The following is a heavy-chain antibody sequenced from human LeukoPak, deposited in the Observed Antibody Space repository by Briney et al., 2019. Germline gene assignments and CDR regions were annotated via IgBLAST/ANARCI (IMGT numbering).Heavy chain of an antibody. J-gene: IGHJ4*02. Sequence: SETLSLTCAVSGYFISSGFYWGWIRQTPGKGLEWIGSIYHSGSTYYNPSLKSRLTISVDTSKNQFSLKLFSVTAADTAVYYCARFVGAATTSHVDYWGQGTLVTVSS. D-gene: IGHD1-26*01. CDR3: ARFVGAATTSHVDY. CDR1: GYFISSGFY. CDR2: IYHSGST. V-gene: IGHV4-38-2*01.